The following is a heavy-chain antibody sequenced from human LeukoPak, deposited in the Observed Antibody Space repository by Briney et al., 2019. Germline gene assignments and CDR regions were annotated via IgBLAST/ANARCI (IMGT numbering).Heavy chain of an antibody. CDR3: TRDLSAGLPGVFDS. D-gene: IGHD3-10*01. CDR2: ISRNRNYI. Sequence: PGGSLRLSCAASGFSFSLYSMNCVRHAPGKGREGGSTISRNRNYIYYAGSVKGRFAISRDDDKNSLFLHMNSRRAEDSAVYFCTRDLSAGLPGVFDSGGQGTLVSVSS. V-gene: IGHV3-21*06. CDR1: GFSFSLYS. J-gene: IGHJ4*02.